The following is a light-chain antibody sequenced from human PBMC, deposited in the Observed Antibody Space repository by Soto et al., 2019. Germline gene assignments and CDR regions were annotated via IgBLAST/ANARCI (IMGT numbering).Light chain of an antibody. CDR3: QHYNTYPWT. V-gene: IGKV1-5*03. Sequence: DIQMTQSPSILSASVGVRVTITCRASQSMSSWLAWYQQKPGKAPNLLIHKASHLESGVPSRFSGSGSGTEFTLTISSLQPGDFETYYCQHYNTYPWTFGQGTKVEIK. J-gene: IGKJ1*01. CDR1: QSMSSW. CDR2: KAS.